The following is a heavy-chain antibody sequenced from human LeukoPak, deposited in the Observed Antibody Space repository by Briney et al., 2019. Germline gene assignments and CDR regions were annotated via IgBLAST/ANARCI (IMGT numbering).Heavy chain of an antibody. D-gene: IGHD6-19*01. Sequence: PGGSLRLSCAASGFTFSSYGMHWVRQAPGKGLEWVAFIRYDGSNKYYADSVKGRFTISRDNSKNTLYLQMNSLRAEDTAVYYCAKMLGGPLTQWLVVGYFDYWGQGTLVTVSS. CDR3: AKMLGGPLTQWLVVGYFDY. J-gene: IGHJ4*02. V-gene: IGHV3-30*02. CDR2: IRYDGSNK. CDR1: GFTFSSYG.